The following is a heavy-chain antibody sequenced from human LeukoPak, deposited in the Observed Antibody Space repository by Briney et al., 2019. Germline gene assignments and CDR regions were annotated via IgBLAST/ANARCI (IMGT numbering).Heavy chain of an antibody. V-gene: IGHV3-43*02. D-gene: IGHD7-27*01. CDR3: LEDSGNWGFDY. Sequence: GGSLRLSCAASGFTFDNYVMHWARQVPGKGLEWVSRISETGDRTDYADSVKGRFTTSRDNSKNSLFLQMNTLGTEDTAFYYCLEDSGNWGFDYWGQGALVTVSS. J-gene: IGHJ4*02. CDR2: ISETGDRT. CDR1: GFTFDNYV.